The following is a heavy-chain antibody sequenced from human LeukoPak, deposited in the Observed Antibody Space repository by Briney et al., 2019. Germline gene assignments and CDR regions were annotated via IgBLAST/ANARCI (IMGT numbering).Heavy chain of an antibody. J-gene: IGHJ5*02. D-gene: IGHD3-9*01. CDR1: GGSISSGSYY. CDR3: ARGRITVSS. V-gene: IGHV4-61*02. Sequence: SETLSLTCTVSGGSISSGSYYWSWIRQPAGKGLEWIGRIYTSGSTNYNPSLKSRVTISVDTPKNQFSLKLSSVTAADTAVYYCARGRITVSSWGQGTLVTVSS. CDR2: IYTSGST.